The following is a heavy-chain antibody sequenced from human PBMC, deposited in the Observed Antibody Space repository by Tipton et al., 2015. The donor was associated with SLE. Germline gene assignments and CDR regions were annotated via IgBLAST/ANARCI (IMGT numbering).Heavy chain of an antibody. D-gene: IGHD3-22*01. CDR1: GFTFSSCG. CDR3: AKDLRAYDSSGYPTDY. Sequence: SLRLSCAASGFTFSSCGMHWVRPAPGKGLEWVAVIWYDGSNKDYADSVKGRFTISRDNSKNTLYLQMNSLRAEDTAVYYCAKDLRAYDSSGYPTDYWGQGTLVTVSS. V-gene: IGHV3-33*06. J-gene: IGHJ4*02. CDR2: IWYDGSNK.